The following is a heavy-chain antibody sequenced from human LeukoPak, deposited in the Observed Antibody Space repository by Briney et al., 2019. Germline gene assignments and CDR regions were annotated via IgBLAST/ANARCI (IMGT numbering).Heavy chain of an antibody. J-gene: IGHJ4*02. CDR1: GFTFSSYD. V-gene: IGHV3-23*01. CDR3: AKDVDAGTYFDY. CDR2: ISGSGGST. Sequence: GGSLRLSCAASGFTFSSYDMSWVRQAPGKGLEWVSAISGSGGSTYYADAVKGRFTISRDSSKNTMYLQMKSLRAGDTAIYYCAKDVDAGTYFDYWGQGTLVSVSS. D-gene: IGHD3-10*01.